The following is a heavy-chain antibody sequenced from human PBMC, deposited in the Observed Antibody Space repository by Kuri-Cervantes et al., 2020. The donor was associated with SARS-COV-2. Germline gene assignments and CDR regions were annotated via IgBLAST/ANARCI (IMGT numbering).Heavy chain of an antibody. V-gene: IGHV1-8*03. J-gene: IGHJ3*02. CDR3: ARGDRNYSSSWYGDAFDI. D-gene: IGHD6-13*01. Sequence: ASVKVSCKASGYTFTSYDINWVRQATGQGLEWMGWMNPNSGNTGYAQKFQGRVTITRNTSISTACMELSSLRSEDTAVYYCARGDRNYSSSWYGDAFDIWGQGTMVTVSS. CDR2: MNPNSGNT. CDR1: GYTFTSYD.